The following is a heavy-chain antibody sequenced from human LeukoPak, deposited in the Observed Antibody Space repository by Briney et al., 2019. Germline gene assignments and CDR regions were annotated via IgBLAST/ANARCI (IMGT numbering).Heavy chain of an antibody. D-gene: IGHD3-10*01. Sequence: GGSLRLSCAASGFTVSSNYMNCVRQAPGQGLEWGSVIDSGGSTHYADSVKGRFTISRDNSKNTLYLQMNSLRAEDTAVYYCARDLYYYGSGSDNFLYYWGQGTLVTVSS. J-gene: IGHJ4*02. CDR3: ARDLYYYGSGSDNFLYY. CDR2: IDSGGST. CDR1: GFTVSSNY. V-gene: IGHV3-53*01.